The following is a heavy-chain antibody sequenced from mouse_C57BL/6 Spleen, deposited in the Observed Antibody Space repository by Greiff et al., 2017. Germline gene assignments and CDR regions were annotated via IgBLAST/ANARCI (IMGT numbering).Heavy chain of an antibody. D-gene: IGHD1-1*01. V-gene: IGHV5-16*01. CDR1: GFTFSDYY. CDR2: INYDGSST. J-gene: IGHJ1*03. Sequence: EVQGVDSEGGLVQPGSSMKLSCTASGFTFSDYYMAWVRQVPEKGLEWVANINYDGSSTYYLDSLKSRFIISRDNAKNILYLQMSSLKSEDTATYYCARDQPYYGSSRYFDVWGTGTTVTVSS. CDR3: ARDQPYYGSSRYFDV.